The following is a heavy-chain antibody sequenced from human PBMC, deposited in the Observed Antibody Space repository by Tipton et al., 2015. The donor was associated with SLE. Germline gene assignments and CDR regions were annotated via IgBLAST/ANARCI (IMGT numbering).Heavy chain of an antibody. Sequence: TLSLTCTVSGGSISSYYWSWIRQPPGKGLEWIGYIYYIGSTNYNPSLKSRVTISVDTSKNQFSLKLSSVTAADTAVYYCAREPSVATVVEGAFDIWGQGAMVTVSS. J-gene: IGHJ3*02. CDR2: IYYIGST. CDR1: GGSISSYY. CDR3: AREPSVATVVEGAFDI. V-gene: IGHV4-59*01. D-gene: IGHD5-12*01.